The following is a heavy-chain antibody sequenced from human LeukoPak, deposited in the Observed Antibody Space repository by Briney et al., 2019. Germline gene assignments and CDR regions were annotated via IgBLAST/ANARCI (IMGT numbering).Heavy chain of an antibody. V-gene: IGHV4-59*08. J-gene: IGHJ4*02. CDR1: GGSISSYY. CDR2: IYYSGST. Sequence: SETLSLTCTVSGGSISSYYWSWIRQPPGKGLEWIGYIYYSGSTNYNPSLKSRVTISVDTSKNQFSLKLSSVTAADTAVYYCARIASDYGDYQGVYWGQGTLVTVSS. CDR3: ARIASDYGDYQGVY. D-gene: IGHD4-17*01.